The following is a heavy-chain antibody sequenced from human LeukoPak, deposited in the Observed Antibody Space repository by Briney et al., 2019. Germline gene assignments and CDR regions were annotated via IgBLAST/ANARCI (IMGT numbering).Heavy chain of an antibody. Sequence: PSETLSLTCTVSGGSIGSHYWTWIRQPPGRGLEWIGYVRYSGSTDYNPSLKSRVTISLDTSNNQFSLRLNSVTAADTAVYYCARDRGSGLGYWGQGTLVTVSS. CDR2: VRYSGST. V-gene: IGHV4-59*11. D-gene: IGHD6-25*01. CDR1: GGSIGSHY. J-gene: IGHJ4*02. CDR3: ARDRGSGLGY.